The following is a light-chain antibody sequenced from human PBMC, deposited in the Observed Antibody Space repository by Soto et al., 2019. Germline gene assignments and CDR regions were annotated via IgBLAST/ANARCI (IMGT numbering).Light chain of an antibody. CDR3: SSYTSSSTVV. CDR1: SSNIGSNY. J-gene: IGLJ2*01. Sequence: QSVLTQPPSASGTPGQRVTISCSGSSSNIGSNYVSWYQQHPGKAPKLMIYEVSNRPSGVSNRFSGSKSGNTASLTISGLQAEDEADYYCSSYTSSSTVVFGGGTKLTVL. CDR2: EVS. V-gene: IGLV2-14*01.